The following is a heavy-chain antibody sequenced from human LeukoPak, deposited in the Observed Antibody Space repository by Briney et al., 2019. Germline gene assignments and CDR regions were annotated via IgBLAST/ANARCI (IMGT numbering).Heavy chain of an antibody. CDR1: GFSFSDYS. D-gene: IGHD6-13*01. CDR2: INSNSVYI. Sequence: GGSLRLSCAASGFSFSDYSMNWVRQAPGKGLEWVSSINSNSVYIYYADSVRGRFTVSRDNAKDSLYLQMNSLRAEDTAMYFCVRDKDSSSWPVVNWFHPWGQGTLVTVSS. J-gene: IGHJ5*02. CDR3: VRDKDSSSWPVVNWFHP. V-gene: IGHV3-21*01.